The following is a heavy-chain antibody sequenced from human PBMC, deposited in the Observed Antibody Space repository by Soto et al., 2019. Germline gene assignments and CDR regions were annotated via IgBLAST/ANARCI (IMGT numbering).Heavy chain of an antibody. CDR3: ASEIATRFSGDRDY. CDR2: IWYDGSNK. CDR1: GFTFSEYG. J-gene: IGHJ4*02. V-gene: IGHV3-33*01. Sequence: GGSLRLSCAASGFTFSEYGMHWVRQAPGKGLEWVAVIWYDGSNKYYADSVKGRFTISRDNSKNTLYLQMNSLRAEDTAVYYCASEIATRFSGDRDYWGQGTLVTVSS. D-gene: IGHD1-26*01.